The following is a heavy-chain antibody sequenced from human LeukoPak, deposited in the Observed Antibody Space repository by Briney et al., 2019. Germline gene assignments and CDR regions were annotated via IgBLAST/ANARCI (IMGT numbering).Heavy chain of an antibody. J-gene: IGHJ4*02. CDR2: ISYDGSNK. CDR3: ARGVAADSSGYLY. D-gene: IGHD3-22*01. CDR1: GFTFSSYA. V-gene: IGHV3-30*04. Sequence: GGSLRLSCAASGFTFSSYAMHWLRPAPGKGLEGVAVISYDGSNKYYPDSVKGRFTIARENSKNTLYMQMNRLRAEDTAVYYCARGVAADSSGYLYWGQGTLVTVSS.